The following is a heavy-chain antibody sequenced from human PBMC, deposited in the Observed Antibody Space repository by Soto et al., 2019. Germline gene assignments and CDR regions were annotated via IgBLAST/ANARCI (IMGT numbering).Heavy chain of an antibody. V-gene: IGHV3-64*01. CDR2: ISNNGAHT. Sequence: AQLVESGGGLVQPGGSLRLSCAASGFTFSNYEMHWVRQAPGKGLEYVSGISNNGAHTDYAKSVKGRFTISRDNSENTLYLQRGSLRAEDMALYYCARRGYGSRWPNVYMDVWGKGTTVTVSS. CDR1: GFTFSNYE. D-gene: IGHD6-13*01. CDR3: ARRGYGSRWPNVYMDV. J-gene: IGHJ6*03.